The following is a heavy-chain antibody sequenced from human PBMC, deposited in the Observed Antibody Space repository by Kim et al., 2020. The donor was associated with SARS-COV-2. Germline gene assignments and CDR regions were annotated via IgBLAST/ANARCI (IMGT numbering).Heavy chain of an antibody. CDR1: GGSISSSSYY. Sequence: SETLSLTCTVSGGSISSSSYYWGWIRQPPGKGLEWIGSIYYSGSTYYNPSLKSRVTISVDTSKNQFSLKLSSVTAADTAVYYCASETNVLLWFGELLKPLGFDLWGRGTLVTVSS. V-gene: IGHV4-39*07. CDR3: ASETNVLLWFGELLKPLGFDL. CDR2: IYYSGST. D-gene: IGHD3-10*01. J-gene: IGHJ2*01.